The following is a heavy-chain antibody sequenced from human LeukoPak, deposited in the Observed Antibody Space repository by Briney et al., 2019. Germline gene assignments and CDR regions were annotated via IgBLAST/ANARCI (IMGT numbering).Heavy chain of an antibody. V-gene: IGHV4-59*01. D-gene: IGHD3-22*01. CDR2: IYYSGST. CDR1: GGSLSGYY. J-gene: IGHJ3*02. CDR3: AREGDSSGYYHDAFDI. Sequence: SETLSLTCAVYGGSLSGYYWSWIRQPPGKGLEWIGYIYYSGSTNYNPSLKSRVTISVDTSKNQFSLKLSSVTAADTAVYYCAREGDSSGYYHDAFDIWGQGTMVTVSS.